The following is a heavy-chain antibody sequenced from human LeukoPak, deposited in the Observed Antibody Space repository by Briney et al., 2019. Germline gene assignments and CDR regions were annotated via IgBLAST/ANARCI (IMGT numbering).Heavy chain of an antibody. V-gene: IGHV3-64*02. CDR2: ISNNGGDT. Sequence: PGESLRLSCAASGFIFSRYAMHWVRQAPGKGLEYVSTISNNGGDTYYADSVKGRFTISRDNSKNTLDLQMGSLTTEDMAVYFCVRDSSSWHGDAFDIWGQGTMVTVSS. CDR1: GFIFSRYA. CDR3: VRDSSSWHGDAFDI. D-gene: IGHD6-13*01. J-gene: IGHJ3*02.